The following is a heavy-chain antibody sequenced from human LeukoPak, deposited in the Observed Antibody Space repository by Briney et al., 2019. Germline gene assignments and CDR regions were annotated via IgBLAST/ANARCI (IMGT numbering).Heavy chain of an antibody. Sequence: PGGSLRLSCAASGFTFSSYAMSWVRQAPGKGLEXXXXXSGSGGSTYYADSVKGRFTISRDNSKNTLYLQMNSLRAEDTAVYYCANRPPYSSSSENWFDPWGQGTLVTVSS. CDR2: XSGSGGST. J-gene: IGHJ5*02. V-gene: IGHV3-23*01. CDR1: GFTFSSYA. CDR3: ANRPPYSSSSENWFDP. D-gene: IGHD6-6*01.